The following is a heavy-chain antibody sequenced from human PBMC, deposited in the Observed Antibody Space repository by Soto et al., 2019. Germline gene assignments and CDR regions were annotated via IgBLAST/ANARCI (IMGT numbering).Heavy chain of an antibody. J-gene: IGHJ4*02. CDR3: ARGPAAVPAAIINFDY. CDR2: INHSGST. V-gene: IGHV4-34*01. D-gene: IGHD2-2*01. CDR1: GGSFSGYY. Sequence: PSETLSLTCAVYGGSFSGYYWSWIRQPPGKGLEWIGEINHSGSTNYNPSLKSRVTISVDTSKNQFSLKLSSVTAADTAVYYCARGPAAVPAAIINFDYWGQGTLVTVSS.